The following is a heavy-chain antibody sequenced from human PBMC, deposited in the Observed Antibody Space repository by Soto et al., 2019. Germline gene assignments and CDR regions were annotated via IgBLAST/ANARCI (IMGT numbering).Heavy chain of an antibody. D-gene: IGHD1-26*01. V-gene: IGHV3-23*01. CDR1: GFPFGDHA. CDR2: ITGRGDTT. J-gene: IGHJ5*02. Sequence: GGSLRLSCAASGFPFGDHAMHWVRQAPGKGLEWVSAITGRGDTTYYADSVKGRFTVSRDNSKNTLFLQMMSLRAEDTAVYYCAKDLYVQPPSGWFDPWGQGTVVTVSS. CDR3: AKDLYVQPPSGWFDP.